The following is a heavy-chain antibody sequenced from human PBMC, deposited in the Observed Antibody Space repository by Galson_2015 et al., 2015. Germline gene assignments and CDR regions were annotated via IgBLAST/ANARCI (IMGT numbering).Heavy chain of an antibody. V-gene: IGHV6-1*01. D-gene: IGHD1-1*01. J-gene: IGHJ3*02. CDR2: TYYRSKWYN. CDR1: GDSVSSNSAT. CDR3: ARDVQLERAFDI. Sequence: CAISGDSVSSNSATWNWIRQSPSRGLEWLGRTYYRSKWYNDYAVFVKSRITINPDTSKNQFSLQLNSVTPEDTAVYYCARDVQLERAFDIWGQGTMVTVSS.